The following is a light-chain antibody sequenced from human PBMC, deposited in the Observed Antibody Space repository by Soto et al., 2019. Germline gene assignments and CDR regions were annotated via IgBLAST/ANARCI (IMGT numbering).Light chain of an antibody. CDR1: QTVSSIY. J-gene: IGKJ5*01. V-gene: IGKV3-20*01. Sequence: EIVLTQSPGTLSLSPGERATLSCRASQTVSSIYLAWYQQKPGQAPRRLIYDASSRAPGIPDRFGGSGSGADFTLTISRLEPEDFAVYYCQQFGTSPPSTFGQGTRLEIK. CDR2: DAS. CDR3: QQFGTSPPST.